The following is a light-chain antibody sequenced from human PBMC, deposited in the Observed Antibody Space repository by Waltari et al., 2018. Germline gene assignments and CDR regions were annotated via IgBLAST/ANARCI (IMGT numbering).Light chain of an antibody. V-gene: IGLV3-19*01. CDR1: SLRSYY. Sequence: SSKLTQDPAVSVALGQTVRITCPGDSLRSYYASWYQPKQGQAPVLVIYGKNNRPSGIPDRFSGSSSGNTASLTITGAQAEDEADYYCNSRDSSGNHLVFGGGTKLTVL. CDR2: GKN. J-gene: IGLJ2*01. CDR3: NSRDSSGNHLV.